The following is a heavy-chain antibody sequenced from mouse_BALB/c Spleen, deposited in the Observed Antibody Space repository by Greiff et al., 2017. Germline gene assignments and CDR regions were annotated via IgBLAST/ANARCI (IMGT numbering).Heavy chain of an antibody. CDR2: ISYSGST. CDR3: ARGGWNAMDY. CDR1: GYSITSDYA. D-gene: IGHD1-1*02. Sequence: EVKLVESGPGLVKPSQSLSLTCTVTGYSITSDYAWNWIRQFPGNKLEWMGYISYSGSTSYNPSLKSRISITRDTSKNQFFLQLNSVTTEDTATYYCARGGWNAMDYWGQGTSVTVSS. J-gene: IGHJ4*01. V-gene: IGHV3-2*02.